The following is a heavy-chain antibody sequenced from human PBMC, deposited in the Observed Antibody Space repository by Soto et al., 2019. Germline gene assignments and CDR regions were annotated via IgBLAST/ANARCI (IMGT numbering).Heavy chain of an antibody. CDR1: GFTFRSYE. Sequence: GSLRLSCAASGFTFRSYEMNWVRQTPGKGLEWVSHISSSGSTIYYADSVKGRFTISRDNAENSLYLQMNNLRAEDTAVYYCARNYYDSSALIFDYWGQGALVTVSS. D-gene: IGHD3-22*01. CDR3: ARNYYDSSALIFDY. V-gene: IGHV3-48*03. J-gene: IGHJ4*03. CDR2: ISSSGSTI.